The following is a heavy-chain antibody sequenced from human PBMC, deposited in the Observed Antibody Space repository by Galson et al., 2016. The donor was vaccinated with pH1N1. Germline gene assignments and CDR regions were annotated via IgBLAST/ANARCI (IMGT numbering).Heavy chain of an antibody. V-gene: IGHV1-69*13. D-gene: IGHD3-3*01. CDR3: ATHDFWSDRYFYYAMDV. CDR1: GGTFSSYA. J-gene: IGHJ6*02. CDR2: IIPIAGTA. Sequence: SVKVSCKASGGTFSSYAITWVRQAPGQGLEWTGRIIPIAGTAAYAPILQGRVTITADESTSTVYLELRSLRSEDTAVYFCATHDFWSDRYFYYAMDVWGQGTTVTVSS.